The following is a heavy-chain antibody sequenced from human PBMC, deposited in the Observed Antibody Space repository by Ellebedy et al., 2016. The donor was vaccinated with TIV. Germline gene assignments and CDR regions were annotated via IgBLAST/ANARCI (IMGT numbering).Heavy chain of an antibody. V-gene: IGHV3-30*03. J-gene: IGHJ4*02. Sequence: GESLKISXAASGFTFSNYAMSWVRQAPGKGLEWVAVISYDGSNKYYADSVKGRFTISRDNSKNTLYLQMNSLRAEDTAVYYCARSRNRSGWGYWGQGTLVTVSS. CDR1: GFTFSNYA. CDR2: ISYDGSNK. D-gene: IGHD1-14*01. CDR3: ARSRNRSGWGY.